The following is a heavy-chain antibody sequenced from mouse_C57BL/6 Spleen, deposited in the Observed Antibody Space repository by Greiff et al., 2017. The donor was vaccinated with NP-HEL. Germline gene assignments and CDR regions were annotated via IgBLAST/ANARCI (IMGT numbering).Heavy chain of an antibody. D-gene: IGHD2-4*01. CDR1: GFTFSSYG. Sequence: EVQVVESGGDLVKPGGSLKLSCAASGFTFSSYGMSWVRQTPDKRLEWVATISSGGSYTYYPDSVKGRFTISRDNAKNTLYLQMSSLKSEDTAMYYCARVYDYDRGYFDYWGQGTTLTVSS. V-gene: IGHV5-6*01. CDR3: ARVYDYDRGYFDY. CDR2: ISSGGSYT. J-gene: IGHJ2*01.